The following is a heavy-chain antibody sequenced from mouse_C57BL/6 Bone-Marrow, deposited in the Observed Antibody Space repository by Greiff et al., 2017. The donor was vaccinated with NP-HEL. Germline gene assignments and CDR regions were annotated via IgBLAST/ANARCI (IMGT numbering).Heavy chain of an antibody. Sequence: QVQLQQSGPGLVQPSQSLPITCTVSGFSLTCYGVHWVRQSPGKGLEWLGVIWSGGSTDYYAAFISRLSISKDNSKSQVFFKMNSLQADDTAIYYSARNSGDGLFAYWGQGTLVTVSA. V-gene: IGHV2-2*01. CDR3: ARNSGDGLFAY. CDR2: IWSGGST. J-gene: IGHJ3*01. CDR1: GFSLTCYG. D-gene: IGHD2-2*01.